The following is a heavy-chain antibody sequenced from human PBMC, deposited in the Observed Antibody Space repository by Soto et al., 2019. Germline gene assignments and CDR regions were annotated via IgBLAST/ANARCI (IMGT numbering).Heavy chain of an antibody. CDR1: GASITTEGYT. D-gene: IGHD3-3*01. CDR2: IYPSGAS. J-gene: IGHJ6*02. Sequence: QVHLQESGSGLVKPSQTLSLTCAVSGASITTEGYTWSWIRQPPGKGLEWIGYIYPSGASNYNPSLRSLVTISLDASRNRFSLSVGSVTAADTAVYYCARATFGAVLHLEVWGQGTTVTVSS. V-gene: IGHV4-30-2*01. CDR3: ARATFGAVLHLEV.